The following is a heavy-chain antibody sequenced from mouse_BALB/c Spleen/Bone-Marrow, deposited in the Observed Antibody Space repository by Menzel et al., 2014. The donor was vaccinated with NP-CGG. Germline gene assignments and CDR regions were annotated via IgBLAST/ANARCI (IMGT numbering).Heavy chain of an antibody. CDR1: GFSLTGYA. V-gene: IGHV2-6-7*01. J-gene: IGHJ4*01. Sequence: VHLVESGPGLVAPSQSLSITCTVSGFSLTGYAVNWVRQPPGKGLEWLGMIWGDGSPDYNSALKSRLSISKDNSKSQVFLKMNSLQTDDTARYYCAREDPGALDYWGQGTSVTVSS. CDR2: IWGDGSP. CDR3: AREDPGALDY.